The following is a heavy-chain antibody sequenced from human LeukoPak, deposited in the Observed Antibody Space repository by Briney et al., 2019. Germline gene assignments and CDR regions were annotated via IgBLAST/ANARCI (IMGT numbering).Heavy chain of an antibody. V-gene: IGHV3-21*01. CDR1: GFTFSNHA. J-gene: IGHJ4*01. CDR3: ARDKQGGYFDY. Sequence: GGSLRLSCAASGFTFSNHAMNWVRQAPGKGLEWVSSISSSSSYIYYADSVKGRFTISRDNAKNSLYLQMNSLRAEDTAVYYCARDKQGGYFDYWGQGTLVTVSS. D-gene: IGHD1/OR15-1a*01. CDR2: ISSSSSYI.